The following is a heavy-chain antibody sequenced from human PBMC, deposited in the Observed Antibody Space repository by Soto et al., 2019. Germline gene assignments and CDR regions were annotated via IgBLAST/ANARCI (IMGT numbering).Heavy chain of an antibody. CDR2: IKGDGSRT. J-gene: IGHJ4*02. CDR1: GFTFSNDW. D-gene: IGHD3-3*01. V-gene: IGHV3-74*01. CDR3: ARGAFGTYYFDY. Sequence: GGSLRLSCAASGFTFSNDWMHWVLQAPGMGLVWVSRIKGDGSRTNYADSVKGRFTISRDNAKNTLYLQINSLRAEDTAVYYCARGAFGTYYFDYRGQGSLVTVSS.